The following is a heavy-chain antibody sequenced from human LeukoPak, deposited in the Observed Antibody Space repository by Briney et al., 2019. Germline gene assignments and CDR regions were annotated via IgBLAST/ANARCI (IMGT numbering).Heavy chain of an antibody. CDR3: AREVFRWRITMVRGVSPSFDI. V-gene: IGHV4-34*01. J-gene: IGHJ3*02. CDR1: GGSFSGYY. D-gene: IGHD3-10*01. CDR2: INHSGST. Sequence: SETLSLTCAVYGGSFSGYYWSWIRQPPGKGLGWIGEINHSGSTNYNPSLKSRVTISVDTSKNQFSLKLSSVTAADTAVYYCAREVFRWRITMVRGVSPSFDIWGQGTMVTVSS.